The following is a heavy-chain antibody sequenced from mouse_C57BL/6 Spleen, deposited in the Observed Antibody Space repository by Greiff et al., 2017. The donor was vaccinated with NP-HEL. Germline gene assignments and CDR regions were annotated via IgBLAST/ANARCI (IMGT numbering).Heavy chain of an antibody. V-gene: IGHV1-18*01. Sequence: VQLQQSGPELVKPGASVKIPCKASGYTFTDYNIDWVKQSHGKSLEWIGDINPNNGGTIYNQKFKGKATLTVDKSSSTAYMELRSLTSEDTAVYYCARDGNYKGAYWGQGTLVTVSA. J-gene: IGHJ3*01. D-gene: IGHD2-1*01. CDR3: ARDGNYKGAY. CDR1: GYTFTDYN. CDR2: INPNNGGT.